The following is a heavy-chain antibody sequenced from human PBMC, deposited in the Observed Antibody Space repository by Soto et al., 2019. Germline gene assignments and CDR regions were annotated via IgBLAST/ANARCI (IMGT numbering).Heavy chain of an antibody. CDR3: AITFEGTGEIYGMDV. CDR1: GFTFSSYA. CDR2: ISGSGGST. J-gene: IGHJ6*02. Sequence: QPGGSLRLSCAASGFTFSSYAMSWVRQAPGKGLEWVSAISGSGGSTYYADSVKGRFTISRDNSKNTLYLQMNSLRAEDTAVYYCAITFEGTGEIYGMDVWGQGTTVTVSS. D-gene: IGHD7-27*01. V-gene: IGHV3-23*01.